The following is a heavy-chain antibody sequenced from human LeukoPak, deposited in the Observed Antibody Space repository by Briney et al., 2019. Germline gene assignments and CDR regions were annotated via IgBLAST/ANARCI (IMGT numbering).Heavy chain of an antibody. CDR3: ARASRGDHIDY. CDR2: IYYSGST. Sequence: TPSETLSLTCTVSGGSISSYYWSWIRQPPGKGLEWIGYIYYSGSTNYNPSLKSRVTISVDTSKNQFSLKLSSVTAADTAVYYCARASRGDHIDYWGQGTLVTVSS. V-gene: IGHV4-59*01. D-gene: IGHD2-21*02. CDR1: GGSISSYY. J-gene: IGHJ4*02.